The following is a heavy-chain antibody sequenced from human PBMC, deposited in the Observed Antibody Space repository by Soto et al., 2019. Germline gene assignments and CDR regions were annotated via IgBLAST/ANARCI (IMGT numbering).Heavy chain of an antibody. Sequence: ASVKVSCKASGYTFTSYGISWVRQAPGQGLEWMGWISSYNGNTNYAQKVQGRVTLTTDTSTSTTYMELRSLRSDDTAVYYCARGPRYCSATTCFSGVTWFDPWGQGTLVTVSS. CDR1: GYTFTSYG. CDR3: ARGPRYCSATTCFSGVTWFDP. V-gene: IGHV1-18*04. D-gene: IGHD2-2*01. J-gene: IGHJ5*02. CDR2: ISSYNGNT.